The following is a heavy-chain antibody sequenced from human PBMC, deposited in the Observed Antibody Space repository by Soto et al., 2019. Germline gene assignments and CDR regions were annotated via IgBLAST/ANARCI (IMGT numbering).Heavy chain of an antibody. CDR2: ISGSGVTT. Sequence: GGSLRLSCATSGFTFSSYAMSWVRQAPGKGLEWVSAISGSGVTTYYADSVKGRFTTSRDSAKNTLYLQMNSLRAGDTAVYYCARAPNCGGDCYLVDCWGQRTLVTVSS. V-gene: IGHV3-23*01. CDR1: GFTFSSYA. J-gene: IGHJ4*02. D-gene: IGHD2-21*01. CDR3: ARAPNCGGDCYLVDC.